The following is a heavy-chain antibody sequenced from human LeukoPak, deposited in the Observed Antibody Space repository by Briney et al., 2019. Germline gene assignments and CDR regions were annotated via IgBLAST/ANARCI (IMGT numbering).Heavy chain of an antibody. CDR3: ARLDSSGWYQTHYFDY. CDR2: IYYSGST. D-gene: IGHD6-19*01. CDR1: GGSISSYY. J-gene: IGHJ4*02. V-gene: IGHV4-59*08. Sequence: SETLSLTCTVSGGSISSYYWSWIRQPPGKGLEWIGYIYYSGSTNYNPSLKSRVTISVDTSKNQFSLELSSVTAADTAVYYCARLDSSGWYQTHYFDYWGQGTLVTVSS.